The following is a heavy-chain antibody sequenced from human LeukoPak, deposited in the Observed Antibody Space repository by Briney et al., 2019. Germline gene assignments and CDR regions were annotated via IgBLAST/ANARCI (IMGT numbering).Heavy chain of an antibody. CDR2: IIPIFGTA. CDR3: AILSDGAYCGGDCFYLDY. CDR1: GGTFSSYA. V-gene: IGHV1-69*06. J-gene: IGHJ4*02. Sequence: SVKVSCKASGGTFSSYAISWVRQAPGQGLEWMGGIIPIFGTANYAQKFQGRVTITADKSTGTAYMELSSLRSEDTAVYYCAILSDGAYCGGDCFYLDYWGQGTLVTVSS. D-gene: IGHD2-21*02.